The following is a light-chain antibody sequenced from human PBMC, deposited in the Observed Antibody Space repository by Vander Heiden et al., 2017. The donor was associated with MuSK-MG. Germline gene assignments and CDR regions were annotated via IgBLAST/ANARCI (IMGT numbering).Light chain of an antibody. V-gene: IGLV2-23*02. CDR3: CSDTGSSIGV. J-gene: IGLJ2*01. CDR1: SRDVGGYNL. CDR2: EVF. Sequence: QSALTQPAPVSGSPGQSITISCTGTSRDVGGYNLVSWYQQVPGKAPKLMIYEVFKRPSGVSDRFSGSKSGNTASLTISGLQAEDEAHYYCCSDTGSSIGVFGGGTKVTVL.